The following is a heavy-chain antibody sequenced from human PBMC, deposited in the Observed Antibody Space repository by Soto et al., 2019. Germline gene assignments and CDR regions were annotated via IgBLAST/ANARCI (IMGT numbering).Heavy chain of an antibody. Sequence: QVQLQESGPGLVKPSQTLSLTCTVSGGSISSGDDFWTWIRQPPGKGLEWIGYIYYSGSTYYNPSLKSRLTMSEVTSKNQFALKLSSVTAADTAVYYCVRDRVKWKDYYYYGMDVWGQGTTVTVSS. V-gene: IGHV4-30-4*01. CDR1: GGSISSGDDF. J-gene: IGHJ6*02. CDR2: IYYSGST. D-gene: IGHD1-1*01. CDR3: VRDRVKWKDYYYYGMDV.